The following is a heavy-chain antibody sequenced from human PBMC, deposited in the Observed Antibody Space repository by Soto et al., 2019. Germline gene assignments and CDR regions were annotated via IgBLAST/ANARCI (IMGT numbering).Heavy chain of an antibody. J-gene: IGHJ4*02. CDR2: ISAYNGNT. V-gene: IGHV1-18*01. D-gene: IGHD6-19*01. CDR1: GYTFTSYG. CDR3: ARPFSCNSSGPYYFYY. Sequence: ASVKVSCKASGYTFTSYGISWVRQAPGQGLEWMGWISAYNGNTNYAQKLQGRVTMTTDTSTSTAYMELRSLRSDDTAVYYCARPFSCNSSGPYYFYYLGQENLLPISS.